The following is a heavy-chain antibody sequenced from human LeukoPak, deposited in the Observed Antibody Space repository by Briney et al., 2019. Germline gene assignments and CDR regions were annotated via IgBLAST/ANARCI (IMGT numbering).Heavy chain of an antibody. D-gene: IGHD4-17*01. Sequence: PGGSLRLSCAASGFTFSNYAMAWVRLAPGRGLEWVSTIRSSGGSTYYADSVKGRFTVSRDNAKNTLNLQMNGLRAEDTALYYCARGNGDYVSLFDYWGQGTLVTVSS. CDR3: ARGNGDYVSLFDY. CDR2: IRSSGGST. J-gene: IGHJ4*02. CDR1: GFTFSNYA. V-gene: IGHV3-23*01.